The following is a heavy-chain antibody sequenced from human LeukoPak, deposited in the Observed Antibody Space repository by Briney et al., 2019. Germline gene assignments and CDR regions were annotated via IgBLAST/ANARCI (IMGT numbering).Heavy chain of an antibody. D-gene: IGHD6-13*01. CDR1: GFTFSSYE. CDR2: VSSSCSSI. J-gene: IGHJ4*02. V-gene: IGHV3-48*03. Sequence: GGTLRLSCAASGFTFSSYEMNWVRQAPGKGLEWVSYVSSSCSSIYYADSVKGRFTISSDNSKNTLYLQMNSLRAEDTAVYYCARAGPSSSWHQFDYWGQGTLVPVSS. CDR3: ARAGPSSSWHQFDY.